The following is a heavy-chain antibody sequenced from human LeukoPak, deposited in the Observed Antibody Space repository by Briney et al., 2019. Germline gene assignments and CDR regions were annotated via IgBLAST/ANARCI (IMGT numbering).Heavy chain of an antibody. D-gene: IGHD1-26*01. CDR2: IYPGDSDT. CDR3: ARRADGSYSF. Sequence: GESLQISCKGSGYSFTNYWIGWVRQMPGKGLEWMGIIYPGDSDTTYSPSSQGQVTISADKSISTAYLQWSSLKASDTAMYYCARRADGSYSFWGQGTLVTVSS. CDR1: GYSFTNYW. J-gene: IGHJ4*02. V-gene: IGHV5-51*01.